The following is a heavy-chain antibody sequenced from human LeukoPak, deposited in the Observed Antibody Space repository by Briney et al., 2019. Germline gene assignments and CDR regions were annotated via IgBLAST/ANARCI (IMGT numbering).Heavy chain of an antibody. CDR2: MNPNSGNT. CDR3: ARGLENSWYTTGALAGY. Sequence: ASVKVSCKASGYTFTSYDINWVRQATGQGLEWMGWMNPNSGNTGYAQKFQGRVAMTRNTSISTAHLELSTLRSEDTAMYFCARGLENSWYTTGALAGYWGQGTLVTVSS. J-gene: IGHJ4*02. V-gene: IGHV1-8*02. CDR1: GYTFTSYD. D-gene: IGHD6-13*01.